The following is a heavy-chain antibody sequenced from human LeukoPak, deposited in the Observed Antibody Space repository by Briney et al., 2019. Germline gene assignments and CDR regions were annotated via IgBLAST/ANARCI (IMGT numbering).Heavy chain of an antibody. V-gene: IGHV3-20*04. CDR2: INWNGGST. CDR1: GFTFDDYG. D-gene: IGHD2-15*01. J-gene: IGHJ4*02. Sequence: PGGSLRLSCAASGFTFDDYGMSWVRQAPGKGLEWVSGINWNGGSTGYADSGKGRFTISRDNAKTSLYLQMNSLRAEDTALYYCARSVAASRDYWGQGTLVTVSS. CDR3: ARSVAASRDY.